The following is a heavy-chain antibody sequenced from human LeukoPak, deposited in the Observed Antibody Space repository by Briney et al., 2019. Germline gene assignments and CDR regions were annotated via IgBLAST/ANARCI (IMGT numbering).Heavy chain of an antibody. J-gene: IGHJ4*02. D-gene: IGHD4-17*01. V-gene: IGHV1-18*01. CDR1: GYTFTSYG. CDR2: ISAYNGNT. CDR3: ARGDLYTVTFDY. Sequence: ASVKVSCKASGYTFTSYGISWVRQAPGQGLEWMGWISAYNGNTNYAQKFQGRVTITADKSTSTAYMELSSLRSEDTAVYYCARGDLYTVTFDYWGQGTLVTVSS.